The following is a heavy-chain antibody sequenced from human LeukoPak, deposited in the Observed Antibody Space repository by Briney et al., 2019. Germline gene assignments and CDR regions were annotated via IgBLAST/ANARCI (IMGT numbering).Heavy chain of an antibody. CDR1: GHTFTSYD. CDR2: MNPNSGNT. V-gene: IGHV1-8*01. J-gene: IGHJ6*02. Sequence: ASVKVSCKASGHTFTSYDINWVRQATGQGLEWMGWMNPNSGNTGYAQKFQGRVTMTEDTSTDTAYMELSSLRSEDTAVYYCATAYYYGSGSYYYYGMDVWGQGTTVTVSS. D-gene: IGHD3-10*01. CDR3: ATAYYYGSGSYYYYGMDV.